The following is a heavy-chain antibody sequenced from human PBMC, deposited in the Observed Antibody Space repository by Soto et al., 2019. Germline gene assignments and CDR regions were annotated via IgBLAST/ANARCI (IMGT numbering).Heavy chain of an antibody. CDR2: SGTT. Sequence: PSETLSLTCAVSGGSFGSSAYYWGWIRQPPGKGLEWIGSGTTYNNPSLRSRATISVDTSREQFSLKLSSVTAADTAVYYCVTYGGDTGRFDYWGQGTLVTVS. D-gene: IGHD4-17*01. V-gene: IGHV4-39*01. J-gene: IGHJ4*02. CDR3: VTYGGDTGRFDY. CDR1: GGSFGSSAYY.